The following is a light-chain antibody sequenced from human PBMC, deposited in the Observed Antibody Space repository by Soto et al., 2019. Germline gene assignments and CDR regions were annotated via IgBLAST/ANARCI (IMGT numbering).Light chain of an antibody. Sequence: EIVMTQSPATLSVSPGESATLSCRASQSISSALAWYQQKPGQPPRLLIYGASTSATGVPARFTGSGSGSDFTLPISGLQSEDFAVYYCQQGHNWPLTFGQGTRLEI. CDR1: QSISSA. CDR3: QQGHNWPLT. J-gene: IGKJ2*01. CDR2: GAS. V-gene: IGKV3-15*01.